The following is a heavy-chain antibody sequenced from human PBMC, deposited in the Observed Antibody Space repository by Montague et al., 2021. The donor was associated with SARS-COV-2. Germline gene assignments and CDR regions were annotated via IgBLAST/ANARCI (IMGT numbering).Heavy chain of an antibody. CDR1: GGSISSSNYY. CDR3: AGHSSRDTIFGVVIRFDVFDI. Sequence: SETLSLTCTVSGGSISSSNYYWGWIRQPPGKGLEWIGSVYYSGSTYYNPSLKSRVTISVDTSTHQLSLRLSSVTAADTAVYYCAGHSSRDTIFGVVIRFDVFDIRGEGRMVTVST. J-gene: IGHJ3*02. D-gene: IGHD3-3*01. V-gene: IGHV4-39*01. CDR2: VYYSGST.